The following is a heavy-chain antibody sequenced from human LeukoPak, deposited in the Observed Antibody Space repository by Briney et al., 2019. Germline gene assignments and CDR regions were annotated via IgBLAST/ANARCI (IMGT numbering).Heavy chain of an antibody. V-gene: IGHV3-23*01. J-gene: IGHJ4*02. CDR1: GFTFSSYA. D-gene: IGHD6-19*01. CDR2: ITYSGGNT. Sequence: GGSLRLSCAASGFTFSSYAMSWVRQAPGKGLEWVSPITYSGGNTYYADSVTGRFTISRDNSKNTVYLQMNSLRAEDTAVYYCARAKYSSGWYYFDYWGQGTLVTVSS. CDR3: ARAKYSSGWYYFDY.